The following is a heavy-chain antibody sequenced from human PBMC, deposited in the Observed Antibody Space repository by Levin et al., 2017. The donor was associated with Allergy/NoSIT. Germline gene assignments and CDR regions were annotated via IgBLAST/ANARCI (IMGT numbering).Heavy chain of an antibody. J-gene: IGHJ4*02. V-gene: IGHV3-74*01. D-gene: IGHD3-22*01. Sequence: GGSLRLSCAASGFTFSSYWMHWVRQAPGKGLVWVSRIKIDGGSTNYADSVKGRFTISRDNAQNTLYLQMYSLRAEDTAVYYCATGRYDSRYYFDYWGQGTLVTVSS. CDR1: GFTFSSYW. CDR2: IKIDGGST. CDR3: ATGRYDSRYYFDY.